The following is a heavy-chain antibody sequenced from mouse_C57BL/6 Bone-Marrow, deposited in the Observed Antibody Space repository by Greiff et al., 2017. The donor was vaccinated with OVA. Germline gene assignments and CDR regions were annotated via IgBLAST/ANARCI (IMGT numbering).Heavy chain of an antibody. CDR3: ARSYYDYGPFDY. CDR1: GYTFTDYY. CDR2: INPNNGGT. D-gene: IGHD2-4*01. Sequence: EVQLQQSGPELVKPGASVKISCKASGYTFTDYYMNWVKQSHGKSLEWIGDINPNNGGTSYNQKFKGKATLTVDKSSSTAYMELRSLTSEDSAVYYCARSYYDYGPFDYWGQGTTLTVSS. J-gene: IGHJ2*01. V-gene: IGHV1-26*01.